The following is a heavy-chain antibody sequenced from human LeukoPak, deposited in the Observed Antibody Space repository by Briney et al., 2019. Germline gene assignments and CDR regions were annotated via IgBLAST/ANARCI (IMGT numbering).Heavy chain of an antibody. D-gene: IGHD1-26*01. V-gene: IGHV5-51*01. CDR1: GYSFTSHW. Sequence: GESLKISCKGSGYSFTSHWIGWVRQMPGKGLEWMGIIYPGASESRYSPSFQGQVTFSADKSISTAYLQWSSLKASDTAIYYCARQGASFDYWGQGTLVTVSS. CDR3: ARQGASFDY. CDR2: IYPGASES. J-gene: IGHJ4*02.